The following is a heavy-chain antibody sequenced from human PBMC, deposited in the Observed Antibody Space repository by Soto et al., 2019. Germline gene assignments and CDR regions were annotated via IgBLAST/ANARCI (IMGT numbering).Heavy chain of an antibody. D-gene: IGHD2-15*01. V-gene: IGHV5-51*01. CDR3: ARHRDRRVVALHPPRWRNNWFDP. Sequence: ESLKISCKGSGYSFTSYWIGWVRQMPGKGLEWMGIIYPGDSDTRYSPSFQGQVTISADKSISTAYLQWSSLKASDTAMYYCARHRDRRVVALHPPRWRNNWFDPWGQGTLVTVSS. CDR2: IYPGDSDT. CDR1: GYSFTSYW. J-gene: IGHJ5*02.